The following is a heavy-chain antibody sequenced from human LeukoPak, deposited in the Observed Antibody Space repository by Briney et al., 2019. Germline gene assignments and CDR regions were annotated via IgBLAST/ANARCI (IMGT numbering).Heavy chain of an antibody. CDR1: GFSFYNLA. J-gene: IGHJ4*02. D-gene: IGHD4-17*01. CDR2: ISHDGNSR. Sequence: GGSLRLSCATSGFSFYNLAFHWVRQAPGKGLEWVSLISHDGNSRKYADSVKGRFIVSRDNSKNTLYLQMNSLRAEDTAVYYCAKDPTPTTVTTIDYWGQGTLVTVSS. CDR3: AKDPTPTTVTTIDY. V-gene: IGHV3-30*04.